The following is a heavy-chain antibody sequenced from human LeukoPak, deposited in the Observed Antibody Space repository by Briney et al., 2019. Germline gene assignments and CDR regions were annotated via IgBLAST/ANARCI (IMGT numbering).Heavy chain of an antibody. CDR1: GFTFSSSW. CDR2: IISDGSST. CDR3: TRDRYYGMDV. J-gene: IGHJ6*02. V-gene: IGHV3-74*01. Sequence: HPGGSLRLSCAASGFTFSSSWMHWVRQAPEKGLVWVSHIISDGSSTSYADSVKGQFTISRDNAKNTLYLQMNSLRAEDTAVYYCTRDRYYGMDVWGQGTTVTVSS.